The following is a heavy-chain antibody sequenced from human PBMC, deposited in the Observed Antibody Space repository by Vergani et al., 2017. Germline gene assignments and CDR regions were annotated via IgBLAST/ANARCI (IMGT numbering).Heavy chain of an antibody. Sequence: QVQLQESGPGLVKPSQTLSLTCTVSGGSISSGGYYWSWIRQHPGKGLEWIGYIYYSGSTYYNPSLKSRVTISVDTSKNQFSLKLSSVTAADTAVYYCASIVVVTAIHHGGWFDPWGQGTLVTVSS. V-gene: IGHV4-31*03. D-gene: IGHD2-21*02. CDR2: IYYSGST. J-gene: IGHJ5*02. CDR1: GGSISSGGYY. CDR3: ASIVVVTAIHHGGWFDP.